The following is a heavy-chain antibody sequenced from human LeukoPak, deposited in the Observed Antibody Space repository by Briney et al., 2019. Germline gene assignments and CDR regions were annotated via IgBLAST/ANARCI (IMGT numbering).Heavy chain of an antibody. CDR2: INHSGST. V-gene: IGHV4-34*01. CDR1: GGSFSGYY. D-gene: IGHD5-18*01. CDR3: ARHGYSYGRYYYYYGMDV. Sequence: SETLSLTCAVYGGSFSGYYWSWIRQPPGKGLEWIGEINHSGSTNYNPSLKSRVTISVDTSKNQFSLKLSSVTAADTAVYYCARHGYSYGRYYYYYGMDVWGQGTTVTVSS. J-gene: IGHJ6*02.